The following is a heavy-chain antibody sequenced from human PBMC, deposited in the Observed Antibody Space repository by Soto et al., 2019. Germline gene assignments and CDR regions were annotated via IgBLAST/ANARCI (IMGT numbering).Heavy chain of an antibody. CDR3: ARVKLAAAGTLDAFDI. D-gene: IGHD6-13*01. CDR1: GGSLRSRHW. V-gene: IGHV4-4*02. CDR2: IYHSGST. J-gene: IGHJ3*02. Sequence: SEKLSLTFTVSGGSLRSRHWRSWVRQPPGKGLEWIGEIYHSGSTNYNPSLKSRVTISVDKSKNQFSLKLSSVTAADTAVYYCARVKLAAAGTLDAFDIWGQGTMVT.